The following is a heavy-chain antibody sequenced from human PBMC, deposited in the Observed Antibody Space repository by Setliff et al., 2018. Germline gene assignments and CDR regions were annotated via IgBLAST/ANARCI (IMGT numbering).Heavy chain of an antibody. V-gene: IGHV1-46*01. CDR1: GYTFTSYY. Sequence: ASVKVSCKSFGYTFTSYYLHWVRQAPGQGLQWMGFIDPNSGSTSFAQKFQGRLTITRDTSAGTVYMELSSLRSEDTAIYYCARDIPHNACDIWGQGTMVTVSS. D-gene: IGHD2-2*02. J-gene: IGHJ3*02. CDR2: IDPNSGST. CDR3: ARDIPHNACDI.